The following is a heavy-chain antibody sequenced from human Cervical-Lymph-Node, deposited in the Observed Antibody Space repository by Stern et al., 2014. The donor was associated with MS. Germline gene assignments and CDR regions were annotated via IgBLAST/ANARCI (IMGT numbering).Heavy chain of an antibody. CDR3: AGNNKVMKNAFDI. J-gene: IGHJ3*02. Sequence: QMQLVQSGPVVKKPGASVQVSCKAPGLNFTTYYIHWVRQAPGQGLEWMGIITPVGGLTRSAQKFQGRVTLTRDTPTSTFYLELSSLTSEDTAVYYCAGNNKVMKNAFDIWGRGTTVTVS. CDR2: ITPVGGLT. CDR1: GLNFTTYY. V-gene: IGHV1-46*01. D-gene: IGHD1-14*01.